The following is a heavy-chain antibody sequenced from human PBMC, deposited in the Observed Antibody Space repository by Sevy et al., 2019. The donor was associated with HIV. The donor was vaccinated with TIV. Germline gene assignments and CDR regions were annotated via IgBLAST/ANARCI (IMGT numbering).Heavy chain of an antibody. Sequence: GGSLRLSCAASGFTFSSFFMHWVRQAPGKGLEWVGRIKSETDGGTTDYAEPVKGRFSISRDDSKNTLYLQMNSLKIEDTAVYYCSMEDGYNYFDYWGQGALVTVSS. D-gene: IGHD5-12*01. CDR3: SMEDGYNYFDY. V-gene: IGHV3-15*07. CDR1: GFTFSSFF. CDR2: IKSETDGGTT. J-gene: IGHJ4*02.